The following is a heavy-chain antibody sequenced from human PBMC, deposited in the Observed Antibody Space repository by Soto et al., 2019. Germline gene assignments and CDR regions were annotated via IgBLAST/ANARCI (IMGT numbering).Heavy chain of an antibody. J-gene: IGHJ6*04. Sequence: GGSLRLSCAASGFTFSNAWMNWVRQAPGKGLEWVGRIKSKTDGGTTDYAAPVKGRFTISRDDSKNTLYLQMNSLKTEDTAVYYCSRDQNMAGIPYEYYGMDVWGKGTTVTVSS. CDR3: SRDQNMAGIPYEYYGMDV. D-gene: IGHD6-19*01. CDR1: GFTFSNAW. V-gene: IGHV3-15*07. CDR2: IKSKTDGGTT.